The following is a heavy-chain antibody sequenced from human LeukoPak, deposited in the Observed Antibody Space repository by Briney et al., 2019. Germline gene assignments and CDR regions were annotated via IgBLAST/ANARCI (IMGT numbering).Heavy chain of an antibody. V-gene: IGHV3-74*01. J-gene: IGHJ4*02. D-gene: IGHD2-2*03. CDR1: GFTFRSYP. Sequence: GGSLRLSCAASGFTFRSYPMHWVRQGPGKGLEWVAKVKSDGSTTTYADSVGGRFIISRDNAKNTLYLQMDSLRADDTAMYFCARDGFLGPVTAYFDSWGQGTPVTVSS. CDR3: ARDGFLGPVTAYFDS. CDR2: VKSDGSTT.